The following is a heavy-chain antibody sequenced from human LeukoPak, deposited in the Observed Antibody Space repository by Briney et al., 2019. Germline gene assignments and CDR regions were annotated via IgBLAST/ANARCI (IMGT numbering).Heavy chain of an antibody. J-gene: IGHJ4*02. CDR2: INPNSGGT. V-gene: IGHV1-2*02. CDR3: ARDEYSSGPFDY. CDR1: GYTFTGYY. D-gene: IGHD6-19*01. Sequence: ASVKVSCTASGYTFTGYYMHWVRQAPGQGLEWMGWINPNSGGTNYAQKFQGRVTMTRDTSISTAYMELSRLRSDDTAVYYCARDEYSSGPFDYWGQGTLVTVSS.